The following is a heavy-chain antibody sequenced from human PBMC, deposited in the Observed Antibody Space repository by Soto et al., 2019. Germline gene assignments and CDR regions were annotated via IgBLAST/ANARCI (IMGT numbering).Heavy chain of an antibody. V-gene: IGHV4-31*03. J-gene: IGHJ6*03. CDR1: GGSISSGGYY. D-gene: IGHD2-2*01. Sequence: SETLSLTCTVSGGSISSGGYYWSWIRQHPGKGLEWIGHIYYSGSTYYNPSLKSRVTISVDTSKNQSSLKLGSVTAADTAVYYCARDRIVVVPAATSYYYYYMDVWGKGTTVT. CDR2: IYYSGST. CDR3: ARDRIVVVPAATSYYYYYMDV.